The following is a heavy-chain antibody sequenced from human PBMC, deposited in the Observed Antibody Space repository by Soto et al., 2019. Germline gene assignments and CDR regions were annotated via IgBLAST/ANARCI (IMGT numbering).Heavy chain of an antibody. V-gene: IGHV3-21*06. CDR1: GFTYTRYS. J-gene: IGHJ4*02. CDR2: ISSTTNYI. CDR3: ARESEDLTSNFDY. Sequence: GGSLRLSCAASGFTYTRYSMNWVRQAPGKGLEWVSSISSTTNYIYYGDSMKGRFTISRGNAKNSLYLEMNSLRAEDTAVYYCARESEDLTSNFDYWGQGTLVTVSS.